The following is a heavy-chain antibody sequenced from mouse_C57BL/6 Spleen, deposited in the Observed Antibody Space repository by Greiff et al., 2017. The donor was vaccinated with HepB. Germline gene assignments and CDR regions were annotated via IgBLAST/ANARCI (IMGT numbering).Heavy chain of an antibody. Sequence: EVQLQQSGAELVKPGASVKLSCTASGFNIKDYYMHWVKQRTEQGLEWIGRIDPEDGETKYAPNFQGKATITADTSSNTAYLQLSSLTSEDTAVYYCAGEGYGNYGYYFDYWGQGTTLTVSS. CDR2: IDPEDGET. CDR1: GFNIKDYY. V-gene: IGHV14-2*01. D-gene: IGHD2-10*02. J-gene: IGHJ2*01. CDR3: AGEGYGNYGYYFDY.